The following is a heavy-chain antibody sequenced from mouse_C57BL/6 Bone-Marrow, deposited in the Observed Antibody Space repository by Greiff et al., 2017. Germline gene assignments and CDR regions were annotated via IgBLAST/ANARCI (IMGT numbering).Heavy chain of an antibody. CDR2: IDPSDSYT. V-gene: IGHV1-50*01. CDR1: GYTFTSYW. J-gene: IGHJ4*01. CDR3: ARDDSLAMDY. Sequence: QVQLQQPGAELVKPGASVKLSCKASGYTFTSYWMQWVKQRPGQGLEWIGEIDPSDSYTNYNQKFKGKATLTVDTSSSTAYMQLSSLTSEDSAVYYCARDDSLAMDYWGQGTSVTVSS. D-gene: IGHD2-4*01.